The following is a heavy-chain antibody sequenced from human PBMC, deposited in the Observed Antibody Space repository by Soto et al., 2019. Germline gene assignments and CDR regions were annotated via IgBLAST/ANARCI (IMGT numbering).Heavy chain of an antibody. V-gene: IGHV3-43*01. Sequence: TGGSLRLSCAASGFTFDDYTMHWVRQAPGKGLEWVSLISWDGGSTYYADSVKGRFTISRDNSKNSLYLQMNSLRTEDTALYYCAKDMSDYYYGMDVWGQGTTVTVSS. J-gene: IGHJ6*02. CDR2: ISWDGGST. CDR3: AKDMSDYYYGMDV. CDR1: GFTFDDYT.